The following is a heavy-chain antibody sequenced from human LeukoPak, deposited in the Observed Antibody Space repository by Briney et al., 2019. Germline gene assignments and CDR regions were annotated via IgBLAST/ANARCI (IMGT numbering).Heavy chain of an antibody. CDR1: GFSFISYG. D-gene: IGHD4-17*01. V-gene: IGHV3-30*18. Sequence: SGGSLRLSCAASGFSFISYGMHWVRQAPGKGLEWVGVISDDGRSKDYADSVKGRFTISRDNSKETLYLRMNSLRAEDTAVYYCAKRPSDFGDYVTYFDYWGQGTLVTVSS. CDR2: ISDDGRSK. CDR3: AKRPSDFGDYVTYFDY. J-gene: IGHJ4*02.